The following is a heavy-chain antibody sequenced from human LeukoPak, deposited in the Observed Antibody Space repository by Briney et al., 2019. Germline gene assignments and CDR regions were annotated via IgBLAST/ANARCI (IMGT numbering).Heavy chain of an antibody. Sequence: PGGSLRLSCAASGFTFRRYSMTWVRQAPGKGLEWVSSISTSISYYTYYADSVKGRFTISRDNTKNSLYLQMNSLRDEDTAVYFCAKDTDHGDHTVDFWGQGTLVTVSS. V-gene: IGHV3-21*06. J-gene: IGHJ4*02. CDR2: ISTSISYYT. CDR3: AKDTDHGDHTVDF. D-gene: IGHD4-17*01. CDR1: GFTFRRYS.